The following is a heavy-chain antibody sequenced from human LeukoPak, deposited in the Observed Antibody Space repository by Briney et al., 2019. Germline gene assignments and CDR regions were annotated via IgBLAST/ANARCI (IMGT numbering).Heavy chain of an antibody. D-gene: IGHD2-21*01. V-gene: IGHV3-21*04. CDR3: AKGVVEMDFDI. CDR1: GFTFSSYS. J-gene: IGHJ3*02. Sequence: GGSLRLSCAASGFTFSSYSMNWVRQAPGKGLEWVSSISSSSSYIYYADSVKGRFTISRDNAKNSLYLQMNSLRAEDTAVYYCAKGVVEMDFDIWGQGTMVTVSS. CDR2: ISSSSSYI.